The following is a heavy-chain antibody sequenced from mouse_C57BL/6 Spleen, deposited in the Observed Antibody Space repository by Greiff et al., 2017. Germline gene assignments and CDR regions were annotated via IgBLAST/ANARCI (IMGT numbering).Heavy chain of an antibody. CDR2: ISNGGGST. CDR3: SIQKGNYLDY. V-gene: IGHV5-12*01. J-gene: IGHJ2*01. CDR1: GFTFSDYY. Sequence: EVKVVESGGGLVQPGGSLKLSCAASGFTFSDYYMYWVRQTPEKRLEWVAYISNGGGSTYYPDTVKGRFTISRDKAKNTLYLQSSRLKSEDTALYYCSIQKGNYLDYWGQGTTLTVSS.